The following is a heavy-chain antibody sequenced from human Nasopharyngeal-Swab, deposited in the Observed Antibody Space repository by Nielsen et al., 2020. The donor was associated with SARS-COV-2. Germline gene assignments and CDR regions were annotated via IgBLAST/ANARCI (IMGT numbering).Heavy chain of an antibody. CDR2: ISSSGDYI. CDR3: TRDTPAMFAY. V-gene: IGHV3-21*01. CDR1: GFTFDDYA. D-gene: IGHD3-10*02. Sequence: GESLKISCAASGFTFDDYAMYWVRQAPGKGLEWVSAISSSGDYIYHAASVKGRFTISRDNAKNSLYLQINSLRAEDTAVYFCTRDTPAMFAYWGQGTLVTVSS. J-gene: IGHJ4*02.